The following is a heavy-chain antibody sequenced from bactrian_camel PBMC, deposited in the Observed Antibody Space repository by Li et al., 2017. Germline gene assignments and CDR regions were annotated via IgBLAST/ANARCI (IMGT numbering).Heavy chain of an antibody. Sequence: VQLVESGGGSVQAGGSQRLSCEASGYTLPLHMAWFRRLPGQEREGVAAIAGDGRTNYADSVKGRFTISKDNVKNTLYLQMNDLESEDTAMYYCAADNVNLQLARHYSYWGQGTQVTVS. CDR3: AADNVNLQLARHYSY. V-gene: IGHV3S53*01. D-gene: IGHD7*01. CDR2: IAGDGRT. J-gene: IGHJ4*01. CDR1: GYTLPLH.